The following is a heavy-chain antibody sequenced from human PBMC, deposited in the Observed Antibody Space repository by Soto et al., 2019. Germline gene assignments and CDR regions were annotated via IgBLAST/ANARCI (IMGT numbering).Heavy chain of an antibody. CDR1: GFSLSTSGVG. D-gene: IGHD3-9*01. V-gene: IGHV2-5*02. J-gene: IGHJ5*02. Sequence: QITLKESGPTLVKPTQTLTLTCTFSGFSLSTSGVGVGWIRQPPGKALEWLALIYWDDDKRYSPSLKSRLTITKDTSKNQVVLTMTSMDPVDTATYYCAHRLLNYDILTGYDPLDWFDTWGQGTLVTVSS. CDR3: AHRLLNYDILTGYDPLDWFDT. CDR2: IYWDDDK.